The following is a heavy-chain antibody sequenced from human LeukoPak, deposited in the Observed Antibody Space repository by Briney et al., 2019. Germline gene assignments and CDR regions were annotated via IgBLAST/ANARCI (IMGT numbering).Heavy chain of an antibody. D-gene: IGHD3-16*01. V-gene: IGHV3-30*18. CDR2: ISYDGSNK. Sequence: PGGSLRLSCAASGFTFSSYGMHWVRQAPGKGLEWVAVISYDGSNKYYADSVKGRFTISRDNSKNTLYLQMNSLRAEDTAVYYCAKDPSSRLGGYYYYYGMDVWGQGTTVTVSS. J-gene: IGHJ6*02. CDR1: GFTFSSYG. CDR3: AKDPSSRLGGYYYYYGMDV.